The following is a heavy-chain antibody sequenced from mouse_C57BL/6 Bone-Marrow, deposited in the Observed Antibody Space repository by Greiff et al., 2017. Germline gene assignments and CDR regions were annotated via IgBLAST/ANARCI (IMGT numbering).Heavy chain of an antibody. V-gene: IGHV10-1*01. CDR2: IRSKSNNYAT. Sequence: EVQLVESGGGLVQPKGSLKLSCAASGFSFTTYAMNWVRQAPGKGLEWVARIRSKSNNYATYYADSVKDRFTISRDDSESMLYLQMNDVKTEDTARYDCVRPYYGSPFAYWGQGTLVTVAA. CDR1: GFSFTTYA. D-gene: IGHD1-1*01. CDR3: VRPYYGSPFAY. J-gene: IGHJ3*01.